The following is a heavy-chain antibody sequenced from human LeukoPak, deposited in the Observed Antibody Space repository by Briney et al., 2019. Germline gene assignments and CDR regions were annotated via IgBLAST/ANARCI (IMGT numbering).Heavy chain of an antibody. CDR2: FDPEDGET. Sequence: GASVKVSCKVSGYTLTELSMHWVRQAPGKGLEWMGGFDPEDGETIYAQKFQGRVTMTEDTSTDTAYMELGSLRSEDTAVYYCATGLGFGELLYSAFDIWGQGTMVTVSS. J-gene: IGHJ3*02. CDR3: ATGLGFGELLYSAFDI. D-gene: IGHD3-10*01. CDR1: GYTLTELS. V-gene: IGHV1-24*01.